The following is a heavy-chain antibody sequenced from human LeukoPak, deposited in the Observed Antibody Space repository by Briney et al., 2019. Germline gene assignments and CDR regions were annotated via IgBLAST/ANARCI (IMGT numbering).Heavy chain of an antibody. CDR1: GYTFTTYG. CDR3: ARIVFGYCSSTSCYGMDV. CDR2: ISAYNGNT. D-gene: IGHD2-2*03. V-gene: IGHV1-18*01. Sequence: ASVKVSCKASGYTFTTYGISWVRQAPGQGLDWRGWISAYNGNTNYAQKLQGRVTMTTDTSTSTAYMELRSLRSDDTAVYYCARIVFGYCSSTSCYGMDVWGQGTTVTVSS. J-gene: IGHJ6*02.